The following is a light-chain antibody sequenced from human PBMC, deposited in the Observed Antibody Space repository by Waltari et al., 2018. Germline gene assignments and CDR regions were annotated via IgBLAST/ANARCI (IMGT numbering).Light chain of an antibody. CDR3: QQYGSSPWT. Sequence: EILLTHSPGTLSLSPGESAPLACRASQSVSSSYLAWYQQKPGQAPRVLIHGASNRATGIPDRFSGSGSGTDFTLTISRLEPEDVAVYYCQQYGSSPWTFGQGAKVEIK. V-gene: IGKV3-20*01. CDR2: GAS. J-gene: IGKJ1*01. CDR1: QSVSSSY.